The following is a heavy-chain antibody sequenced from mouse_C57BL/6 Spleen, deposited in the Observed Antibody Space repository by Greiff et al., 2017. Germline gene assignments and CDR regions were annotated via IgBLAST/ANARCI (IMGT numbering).Heavy chain of an antibody. CDR2: ISDGGSYT. V-gene: IGHV5-4*01. D-gene: IGHD1-1*01. CDR1: GFTFSSYA. Sequence: EVQRVESGGGLVKPGGSLKLSCAASGFTFSSYAMSWVRQTPEKRLEWVATISDGGSYTYYPDNVKGRFTISRDNAKNNLYLQMSHLKSEDTAMYYCARDRYYYGSSHGAMDYWGQGTSVTVSS. J-gene: IGHJ4*01. CDR3: ARDRYYYGSSHGAMDY.